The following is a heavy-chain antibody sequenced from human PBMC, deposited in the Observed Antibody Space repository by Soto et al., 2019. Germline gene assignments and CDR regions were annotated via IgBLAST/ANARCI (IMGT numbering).Heavy chain of an antibody. CDR3: ASLMLVRPPSNAFDI. D-gene: IGHD2-8*01. CDR2: ISSSDGTT. J-gene: IGHJ3*02. CDR1: GFTFSSYE. Sequence: EVQLVESGGGLVQPGGSLRLSCVASGFTFSSYEMNWVRQAPGKGLEWVAYISSSDGTTYYADSVKARFTISRDNVKNSVYLQMNSLRAEDTAVYYCASLMLVRPPSNAFDIWGQGTMVTVSS. V-gene: IGHV3-48*03.